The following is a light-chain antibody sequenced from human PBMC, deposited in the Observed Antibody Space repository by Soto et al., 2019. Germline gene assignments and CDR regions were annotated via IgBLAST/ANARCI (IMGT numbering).Light chain of an antibody. CDR3: SSYTSSSTLV. J-gene: IGLJ1*01. V-gene: IGLV2-14*01. CDR2: VVS. CDR1: SSDVGGYNY. Sequence: QSALTQPASVSGSPGQSITISCTGTSSDVGGYNYVSWYQQHPAKAPKLMIYVVSNGPSGVSNRFSGSKSANTTSLSISGRQAEDEAYYYCSSYTSSSTLVFATGSTVTVL.